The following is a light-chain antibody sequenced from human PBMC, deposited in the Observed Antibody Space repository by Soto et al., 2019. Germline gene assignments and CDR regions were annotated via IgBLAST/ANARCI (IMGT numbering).Light chain of an antibody. V-gene: IGKV3-11*01. CDR3: QQRSSSPLT. CDR1: QSVSSY. CDR2: DAS. J-gene: IGKJ4*01. Sequence: EIVLTQSPATLSLSPGERATLSCRASQSVSSYLAWYQPKPDQAPRLLIYDASNRATGIPARFSGSGSATAFTLTISSLEPEDFAVYDCQQRSSSPLTFGGGTKVEVK.